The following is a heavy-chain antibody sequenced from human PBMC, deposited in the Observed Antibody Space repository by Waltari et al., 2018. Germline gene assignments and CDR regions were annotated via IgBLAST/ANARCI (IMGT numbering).Heavy chain of an antibody. D-gene: IGHD3-3*01. V-gene: IGHV4-34*01. Sequence: QVQLQQWGAGLLKPSETLSRTCAVYGGSFSGYYWSWIRQPPGKGLEWVGEINHSGSTNYNPSLKSRVTISVDTSKNQFSLKLSSVTAADTAVYYCARDRITIFGVVTFDYWGQGTLVTVSS. CDR2: INHSGST. CDR3: ARDRITIFGVVTFDY. CDR1: GGSFSGYY. J-gene: IGHJ4*02.